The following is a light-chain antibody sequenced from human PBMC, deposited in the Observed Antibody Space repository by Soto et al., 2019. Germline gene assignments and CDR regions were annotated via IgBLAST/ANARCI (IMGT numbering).Light chain of an antibody. CDR2: DAS. Sequence: EIGLTQSPATLSLSPGYRATLACRASQSVSSYLAWYQQKPGQAPRLLIYDASNRATGIPPRCSGSGSGTDFTLTISSLEPEDFAAYYCQQRSNWPPPTFGGGTKVEIK. J-gene: IGKJ4*01. CDR1: QSVSSY. V-gene: IGKV3-11*01. CDR3: QQRSNWPPPT.